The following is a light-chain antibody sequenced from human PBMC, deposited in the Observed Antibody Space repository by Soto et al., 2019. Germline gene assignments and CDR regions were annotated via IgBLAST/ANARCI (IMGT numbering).Light chain of an antibody. Sequence: EIVLTQSPGALSLSPGERATLSCGASQSVSSSYLAWYQQKPGQAPMLLIYAASTRATGIPDRFSGSGSGTDFTLTISRLEPEDFAVYYCQQYGSSPRTFGQGTKVEIK. V-gene: IGKV3-20*01. CDR3: QQYGSSPRT. CDR1: QSVSSSY. J-gene: IGKJ1*01. CDR2: AAS.